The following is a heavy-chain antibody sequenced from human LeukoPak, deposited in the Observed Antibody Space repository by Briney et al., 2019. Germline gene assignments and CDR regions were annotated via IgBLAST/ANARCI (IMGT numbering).Heavy chain of an antibody. CDR1: GFTFSSYS. D-gene: IGHD4-17*01. V-gene: IGHV3-21*01. Sequence: GGSLRLSCAASGFTFSSYSMNWVRQAPGKGLEWVSSISSSSSYIYYADSVKGRFTISRDNSKNTLYLQMNSLRAEDTAVYYCATLGTTVTTSDYWGQGTLVTVSS. J-gene: IGHJ4*02. CDR2: ISSSSSYI. CDR3: ATLGTTVTTSDY.